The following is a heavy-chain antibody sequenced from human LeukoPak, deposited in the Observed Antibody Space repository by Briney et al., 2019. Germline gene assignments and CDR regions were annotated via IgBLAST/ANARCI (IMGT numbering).Heavy chain of an antibody. J-gene: IGHJ4*02. CDR2: IYIGGGT. D-gene: IGHD3/OR15-3a*01. CDR3: ARDDVAILGRDY. CDR1: GFTFSSYA. V-gene: IGHV3-66*01. Sequence: GGSLRLSCAASGFTFSSYAMSWVRQAPGKGLEWVSVIYIGGGTFYADSVKGRFSISRDNSKNILYLHMNSLRAEDTAVYYCARDDVAILGRDYWGQGTLVTVSS.